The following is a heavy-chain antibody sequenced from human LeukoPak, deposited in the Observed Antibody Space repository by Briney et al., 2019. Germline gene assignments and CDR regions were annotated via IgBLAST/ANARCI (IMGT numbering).Heavy chain of an antibody. J-gene: IGHJ4*02. CDR3: ARAPGYYGSGSYLVDY. D-gene: IGHD3-10*01. CDR2: IKQDGSEK. V-gene: IGHV3-7*03. Sequence: GGSLRLSCAASGFTFSSYWMSWVRQAPGKGLEWVANIKQDGSEKYYVDSVKGRFTISRDNAKNSLYLQMNSLRAEDTAVYYCARAPGYYGSGSYLVDYWGQGTLVTVSS. CDR1: GFTFSSYW.